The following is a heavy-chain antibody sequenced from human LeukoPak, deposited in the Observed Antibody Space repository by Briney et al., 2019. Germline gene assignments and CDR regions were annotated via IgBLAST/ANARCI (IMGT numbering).Heavy chain of an antibody. CDR3: ARDRNGGWYNMDV. CDR1: GFAFGSEA. J-gene: IGHJ6*02. D-gene: IGHD6-19*01. V-gene: IGHV3-23*01. Sequence: PGGSLRLSCAVSGFAFGSEAMSWVRQSPARGLEWVASISPGGGTTYYADSVKGRFTISRDNSKSTLYLQMNSLRAEDTAIYYCARDRNGGWYNMDVWGQGTTVIVSS. CDR2: ISPGGGTT.